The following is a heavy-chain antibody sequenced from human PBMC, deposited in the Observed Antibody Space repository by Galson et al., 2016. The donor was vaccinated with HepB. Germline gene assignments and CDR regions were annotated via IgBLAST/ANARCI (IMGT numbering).Heavy chain of an antibody. D-gene: IGHD3-10*01. J-gene: IGHJ4*02. CDR3: ARQGDGEYGLTTHFDS. Sequence: SLRLSCAASGFIFGDFYMRWVRQAPGKGLEWVAYISDGGDTIYYADSVKGRYTISRDNGKNSLYLQMNSLRAEDTAVYYCARQGDGEYGLTTHFDSWDQGTLVTVS. CDR1: GFIFGDFY. V-gene: IGHV3-11*01. CDR2: ISDGGDTI.